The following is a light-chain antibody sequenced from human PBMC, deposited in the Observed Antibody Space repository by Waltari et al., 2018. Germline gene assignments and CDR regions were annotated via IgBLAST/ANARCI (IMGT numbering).Light chain of an antibody. CDR3: QSYDSSMGAWV. V-gene: IGLV1-40*01. CDR1: SSNIGAGYD. CDR2: GNT. Sequence: QSELTQPPSVSGAPGQRVTISCTGSSSNIGAGYDVHWYQQLPGTAPKFLIYGNTNRPSGVPDLFSGSRSGTSASLAITGLQAEDEADYYCQSYDSSMGAWVFGGGTKLTVL. J-gene: IGLJ3*02.